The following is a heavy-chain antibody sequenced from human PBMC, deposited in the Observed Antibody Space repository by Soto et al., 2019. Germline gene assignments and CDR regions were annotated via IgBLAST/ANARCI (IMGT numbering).Heavy chain of an antibody. CDR2: FDPEDGET. Sequence: ASVKVSCKVSGYTLTELSMHWVRQAPGKGLEWMGGFDPEDGETIYAQKFQGRVTMTEDTSTDTAYMELSSLRSEDTAVYYCATDNRPSERFLEWLPLGQDAFDIWGQGTMVTVSS. CDR3: ATDNRPSERFLEWLPLGQDAFDI. D-gene: IGHD3-3*01. J-gene: IGHJ3*02. V-gene: IGHV1-24*01. CDR1: GYTLTELS.